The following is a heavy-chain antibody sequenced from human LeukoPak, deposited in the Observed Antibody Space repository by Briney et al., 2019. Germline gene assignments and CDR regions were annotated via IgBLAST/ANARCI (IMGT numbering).Heavy chain of an antibody. D-gene: IGHD4/OR15-4a*01. Sequence: GGSLRLSCAASGFTLSSYSMNWVRQAPGKGLEWVSSISSSSSYIHFADSVKGRFTVSRDNAKNSLYLQMKSLRVEDTAVYYCARDDYGEAFDIWGQGTMVTVSP. J-gene: IGHJ3*02. CDR3: ARDDYGEAFDI. CDR1: GFTLSSYS. V-gene: IGHV3-21*01. CDR2: ISSSSSYI.